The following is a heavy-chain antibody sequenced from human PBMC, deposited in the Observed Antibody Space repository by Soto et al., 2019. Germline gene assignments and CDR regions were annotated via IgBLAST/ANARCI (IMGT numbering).Heavy chain of an antibody. V-gene: IGHV1-69*06. CDR2: IIPIFGTA. Sequence: QVQLVQSGAEVKKPGSSVKVSCKASGGTFSSYAISWVRQAPGQGLEWMGGIIPIFGTANYAQKFQGRVTITADKSPSTAYMELSSLRSEDTAVYYCARLKRVVTATNNWFDPWGQGTLVTVSS. CDR3: ARLKRVVTATNNWFDP. D-gene: IGHD2-21*02. CDR1: GGTFSSYA. J-gene: IGHJ5*02.